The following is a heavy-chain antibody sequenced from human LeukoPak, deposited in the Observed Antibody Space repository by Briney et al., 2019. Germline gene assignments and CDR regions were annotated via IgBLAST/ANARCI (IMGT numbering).Heavy chain of an antibody. J-gene: IGHJ5*02. CDR3: ARFYDYVWGSYRKGSWFDP. V-gene: IGHV4-59*08. CDR2: IYYSGST. CDR1: GGSISSYY. D-gene: IGHD3-16*02. Sequence: PSETLSLTCTVSGGSISSYYWSWIRQPPGKGLEWIGYIYYSGSTNYNPSLKSRVTISVDTSKNQFSLKLSSVTAADTAVYYCARFYDYVWGSYRKGSWFDPWGQGTLVPVSS.